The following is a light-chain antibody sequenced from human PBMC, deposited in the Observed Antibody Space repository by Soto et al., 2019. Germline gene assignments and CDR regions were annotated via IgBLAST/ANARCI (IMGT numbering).Light chain of an antibody. V-gene: IGKV3-20*01. J-gene: IGKJ4*01. CDR3: QQYGSSPPFT. CDR1: QSVSSSY. Sequence: EIVLTQSPGTLSLSPGERATLSCRASQSVSSSYLAWYQQKPGQAPRLLIYGASSRATGIPDRFSGSGSGTAFDLTISRLEPEDFAGYYWQQYGSSPPFTCGGGTKVEIQ. CDR2: GAS.